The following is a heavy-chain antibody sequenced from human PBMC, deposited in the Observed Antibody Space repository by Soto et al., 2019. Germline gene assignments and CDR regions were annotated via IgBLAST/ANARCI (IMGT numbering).Heavy chain of an antibody. Sequence: GASVKVSCKALGYNFKTSDINWVRQASGQGLEWMGWMNPNSGNTGYAQKFQGRVSMTRDTSEDTAYMELSGLRSDDTAVYYCATLRGSYQSDSWGQGTLVTVS. CDR3: ATLRGSYQSDS. CDR2: MNPNSGNT. V-gene: IGHV1-8*01. J-gene: IGHJ4*02. CDR1: GYNFKTSD. D-gene: IGHD3-10*01.